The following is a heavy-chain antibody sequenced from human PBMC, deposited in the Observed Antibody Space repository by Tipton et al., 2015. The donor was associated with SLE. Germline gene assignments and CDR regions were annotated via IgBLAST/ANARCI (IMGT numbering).Heavy chain of an antibody. Sequence: SLRLSCAASGFTFRASTMNWVRQAPGRGVEWVASISGAGAHIYYADSLKDRFTISRSNSKNSVVLYMNNLSAEDTGVYYCSREQQVADWYFDLWGRGTLVSVSS. CDR3: SREQQVADWYFDL. D-gene: IGHD6-13*01. J-gene: IGHJ2*01. CDR1: GFTFRAST. V-gene: IGHV3-21*01. CDR2: ISGAGAHI.